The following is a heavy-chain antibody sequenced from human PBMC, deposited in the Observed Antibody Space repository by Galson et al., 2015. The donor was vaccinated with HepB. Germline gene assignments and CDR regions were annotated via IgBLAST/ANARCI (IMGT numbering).Heavy chain of an antibody. J-gene: IGHJ6*02. D-gene: IGHD6-13*01. CDR3: ARTDSSSWHSPSKDYHYYGIDV. CDR1: GFNFSAYW. V-gene: IGHV3-7*03. CDR2: IKEDGREK. Sequence: SLRLSCAGSGFNFSAYWMTWVHQAPGKGLEWVANIKEDGREKYYVDSVKGRFTISRDNAKDSLHLQMNSLRAEDTAVYYCARTDSSSWHSPSKDYHYYGIDVWGQGTAVTVSS.